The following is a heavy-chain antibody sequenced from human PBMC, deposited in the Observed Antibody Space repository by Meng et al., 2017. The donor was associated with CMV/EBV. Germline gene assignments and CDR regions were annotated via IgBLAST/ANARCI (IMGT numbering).Heavy chain of an antibody. CDR3: ARDRSPRPYYFDY. V-gene: IGHV4-34*01. Sequence: TPSLTGAVYGGSFSGYYWSWIRQPPGKGLEGIGEINHSGSTNYNPSLKSRVTISVDTSKNQFSLKLSSVTAADTAVYYCARDRSPRPYYFDYWGQGTLVTVSS. CDR1: GGSFSGYY. D-gene: IGHD6-6*01. J-gene: IGHJ4*02. CDR2: INHSGST.